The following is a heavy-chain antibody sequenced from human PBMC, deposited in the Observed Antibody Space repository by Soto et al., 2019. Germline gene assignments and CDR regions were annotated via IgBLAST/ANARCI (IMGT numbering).Heavy chain of an antibody. D-gene: IGHD1-26*01. Sequence: GAPVKVSCKASGYTFTSYGISWVRQAPGQGLEWMGWISAHNGNTNHAQKLQGRVTMTTDTSTSTAYMELRSLRSDDTAVYYCARDAAVGLFDYWGQGTLVTLSS. J-gene: IGHJ4*02. CDR1: GYTFTSYG. CDR2: ISAHNGNT. V-gene: IGHV1-18*01. CDR3: ARDAAVGLFDY.